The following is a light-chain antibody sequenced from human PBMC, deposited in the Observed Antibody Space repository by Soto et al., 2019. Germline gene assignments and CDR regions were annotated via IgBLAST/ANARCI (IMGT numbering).Light chain of an antibody. CDR3: SSFTSSSTLYV. CDR2: AVS. V-gene: IGLV2-14*03. Sequence: QSALTQPASVSGSPGQSITISCSGTSNDIGGYHFVSWYQQHPGKAPKLMVYAVSNRPSGVSNRFSGSKSGNTASLTISGLQAEDEADYHCSSFTSSSTLYVFGTGTKVTVL. CDR1: SNDIGGYHF. J-gene: IGLJ1*01.